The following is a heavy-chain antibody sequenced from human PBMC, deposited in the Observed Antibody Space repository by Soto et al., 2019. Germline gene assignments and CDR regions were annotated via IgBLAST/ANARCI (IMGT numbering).Heavy chain of an antibody. CDR3: ARGWGYDSNDYYYAY. CDR1: GGTFSRHA. CDR2: IIPIFGTA. D-gene: IGHD3-22*01. V-gene: IGHV1-69*01. Sequence: QVQLVQSGAEVWKPGCSVKVSCKASGGTFSRHAISWVREAPGQGLEWMGGIIPIFGTANHAQKFQGRVTIIADESTSTVYMELSSLRSEDTAMYYCARGWGYDSNDYYYAYWGQGTLVIVSS. J-gene: IGHJ4*02.